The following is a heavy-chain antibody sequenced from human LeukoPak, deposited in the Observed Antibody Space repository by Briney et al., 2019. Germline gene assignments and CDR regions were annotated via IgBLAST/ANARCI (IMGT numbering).Heavy chain of an antibody. CDR3: ARDPRTVTTGDY. J-gene: IGHJ4*02. CDR2: IVGSSST. D-gene: IGHD4-17*01. V-gene: IGHV3-21*01. Sequence: GGSLRLSCAASGFTFSNFAMTWVRQAPGKRLEWVSSIVGSSSTYYADSLKGRFTISRDNAKNSLYLQMNSLRAEDTAVYYCARDPRTVTTGDYWGQGTLVTVSS. CDR1: GFTFSNFA.